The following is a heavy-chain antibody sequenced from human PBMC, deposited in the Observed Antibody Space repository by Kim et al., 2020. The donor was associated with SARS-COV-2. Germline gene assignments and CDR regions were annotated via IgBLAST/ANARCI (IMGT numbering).Heavy chain of an antibody. CDR3: TGLNYGLDS. Sequence: GGSLRLSCAASGFTFSVSAIHWVRQAPGKGLEWIGRIRTKTNRYTTTSAASGKGRFTIARDDSRSTAYLQMNRLKTEDTATYSCTGLNYGLDSGGR. V-gene: IGHV3-73*01. D-gene: IGHD3-10*01. CDR1: GFTFSVSA. CDR2: IRTKTNRYTT. J-gene: IGHJ2*01.